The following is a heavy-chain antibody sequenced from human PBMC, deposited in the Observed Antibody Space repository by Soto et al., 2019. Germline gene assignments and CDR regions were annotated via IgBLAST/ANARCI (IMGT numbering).Heavy chain of an antibody. D-gene: IGHD6-25*01. CDR1: GGTFSSYA. CDR3: ARPHGGSSGWDNWFDP. Sequence: SVKVSCKASGGTFSSYAISWVRQAPGQGLEWMGGIIPIFGTANYAQKFQGRVTITADESTSTANMELSSLRSEDTAVYYCARPHGGSSGWDNWFDPWGQGTLVTVSS. CDR2: IIPIFGTA. J-gene: IGHJ5*02. V-gene: IGHV1-69*13.